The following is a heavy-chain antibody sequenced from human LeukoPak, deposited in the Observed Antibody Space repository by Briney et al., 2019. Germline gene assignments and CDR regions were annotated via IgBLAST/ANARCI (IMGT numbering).Heavy chain of an antibody. CDR1: GGSFSGYY. Sequence: SETLSLTCAVYGGSFSGYYWSWIRQPPGKGLEWSGEINHSGSTNYNPSLKSRVTISVDTSRNQFSLQLNSVTPEDTAFYFCARGGLVRGTLNSLIGFDIWGQGIMVTVSS. V-gene: IGHV4-34*01. D-gene: IGHD3-10*01. J-gene: IGHJ3*02. CDR3: ARGGLVRGTLNSLIGFDI. CDR2: INHSGST.